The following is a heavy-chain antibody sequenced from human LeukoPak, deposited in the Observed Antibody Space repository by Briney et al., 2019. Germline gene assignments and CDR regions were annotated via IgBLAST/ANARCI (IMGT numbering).Heavy chain of an antibody. CDR3: ATATGLFDY. J-gene: IGHJ4*02. CDR2: INSDGGST. Sequence: PGGSLRLSCAASGFTFSSYDMHWVRQAPGKGLVWVSRINSDGGSTGYADSVKGRFTISRDNAKNTLYLQMNSLRAEDTAVYYCATATGLFDYWGQGTLVTVSS. V-gene: IGHV3-74*01. D-gene: IGHD1-1*01. CDR1: GFTFSSYD.